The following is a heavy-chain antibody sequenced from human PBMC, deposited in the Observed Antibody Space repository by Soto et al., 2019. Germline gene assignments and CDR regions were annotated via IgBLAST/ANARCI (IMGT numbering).Heavy chain of an antibody. CDR3: ARGPPSGR. CDR1: GGSISSGGYS. CDR2: IYHSGST. V-gene: IGHV4-30-2*01. J-gene: IGHJ4*02. Sequence: QLQLQESGSGLVKPSQTLSLTCAVSGGSISSGGYSWSWIRQPPGKGLEWIGYIYHSGSTYYHPSLPGRVAIAVDRSKHQFSLKLSWGTAADTAVHYGARGPPSGRWVQGTRVSVCS.